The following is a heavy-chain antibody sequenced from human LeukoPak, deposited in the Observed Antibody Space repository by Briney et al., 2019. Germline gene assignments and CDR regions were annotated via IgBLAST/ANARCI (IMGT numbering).Heavy chain of an antibody. CDR3: AKVSCSSTSCYAVEYYYGMDV. CDR1: GFTFRSYA. V-gene: IGHV3-23*01. J-gene: IGHJ6*02. D-gene: IGHD2-2*01. CDR2: ISGRGGST. Sequence: GGSLRLSCAASGFTFRSYAMSWVRQAPGKGLEWVSAISGRGGSTYYADSVKGRFTISRDNSKNTLYLQMNSLRAEDTAVYCCAKVSCSSTSCYAVEYYYGMDVWGQGTTVTVS.